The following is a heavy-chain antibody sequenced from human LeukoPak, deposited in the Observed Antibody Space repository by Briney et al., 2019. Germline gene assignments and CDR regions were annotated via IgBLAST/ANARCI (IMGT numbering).Heavy chain of an antibody. D-gene: IGHD3-22*01. Sequence: GASVKVSCKASGGTFSSYAISWVRQAPGQGLEWMGGIIPIFGTANYAQKFQGRVTITADKSTSTAYMELSSLRSEDTAVYYCAREYYYDSSGYLDYWGQGTLVTVSS. V-gene: IGHV1-69*06. CDR2: IIPIFGTA. CDR3: AREYYYDSSGYLDY. CDR1: GGTFSSYA. J-gene: IGHJ4*02.